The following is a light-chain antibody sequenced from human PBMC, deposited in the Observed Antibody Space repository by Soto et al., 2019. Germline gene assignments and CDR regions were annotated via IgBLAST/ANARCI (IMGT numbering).Light chain of an antibody. J-gene: IGKJ1*01. V-gene: IGKV1-33*01. CDR2: AAS. Sequence: DIQMTQSPSSLSASVGDRVTITCQASKDIKNYLNWYQQKPGKAPKLLIYAASILEVGVPSRFSGSGFGTDFTFTISSLQPEDIATYYCQHYDDLPWTFGQGTKVAIK. CDR1: KDIKNY. CDR3: QHYDDLPWT.